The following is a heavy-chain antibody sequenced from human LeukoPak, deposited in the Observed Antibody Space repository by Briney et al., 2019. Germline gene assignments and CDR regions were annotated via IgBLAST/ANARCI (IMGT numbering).Heavy chain of an antibody. CDR2: ISSSGSTI. V-gene: IGHV3-11*04. Sequence: GGSLRLSCAASGFTFSDYYMSWIRQAPGKGLEWVSYISSSGSTIYYADSVKGRFTISRDNAKNSLYLQMNSLRAEDTAVYYCASRARGNCSTSCDYWGQGTLVTVSS. D-gene: IGHD2-2*01. CDR3: ASRARGNCSTSCDY. J-gene: IGHJ4*02. CDR1: GFTFSDYY.